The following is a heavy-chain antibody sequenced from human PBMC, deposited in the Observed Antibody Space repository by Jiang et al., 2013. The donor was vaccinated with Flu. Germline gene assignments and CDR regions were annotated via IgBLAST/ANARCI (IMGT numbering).Heavy chain of an antibody. V-gene: IGHV3-30*04. D-gene: IGHD2-15*01. J-gene: IGHJ6*02. CDR3: ARGRSYCSGGSCYGGGGMDV. CDR2: IWYDGSNK. Sequence: SLXLSCAASGFTFSSYAMHWVRQAPGKGLEWVAVIWYDGSNKYYADSVKGRFTISRDNSKNTLYLQMNSLRAEDTAVYYCARGRSYCSGGSCYGGGGMDVWGQGTTVTVSS. CDR1: GFTFSSYA.